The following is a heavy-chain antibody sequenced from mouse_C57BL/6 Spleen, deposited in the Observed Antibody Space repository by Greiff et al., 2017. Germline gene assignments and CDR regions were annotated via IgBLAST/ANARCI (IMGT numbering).Heavy chain of an antibody. CDR3: ARIGIYYYGTKSFYYAMDY. J-gene: IGHJ4*01. Sequence: QVQLKQPGTELVKPGASVKLSCKASGYTFTSYWMHWVKQRPGQGLEWIGNINPSNGGTNYNEKLKSKATLTVDKSSSTAYMQLSSLTSEESAVYYCARIGIYYYGTKSFYYAMDYWGQGTSVTGSS. CDR1: GYTFTSYW. V-gene: IGHV1-53*01. D-gene: IGHD1-1*01. CDR2: INPSNGGT.